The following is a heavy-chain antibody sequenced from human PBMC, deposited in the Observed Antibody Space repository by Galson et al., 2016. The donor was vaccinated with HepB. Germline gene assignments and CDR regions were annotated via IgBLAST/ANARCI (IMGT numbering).Heavy chain of an antibody. CDR2: IHPGNAKT. V-gene: IGHV5-51*01. CDR3: ARIWFGELAGIDD. Sequence: QSGAEVKKPGESLKISCQGSGYSFMYYWVAWVRQVPGKGLEWMGSIHPGNAKTRYSPSFQGHVTISADKSISAAFLQWTSLKASDAAIYYCARIWFGELAGIDDWGQGTLVTVSS. D-gene: IGHD3-10*01. J-gene: IGHJ4*02. CDR1: GYSFMYYW.